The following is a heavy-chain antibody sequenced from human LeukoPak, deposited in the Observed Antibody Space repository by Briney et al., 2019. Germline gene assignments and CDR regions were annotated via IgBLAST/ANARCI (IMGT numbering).Heavy chain of an antibody. D-gene: IGHD1-26*01. CDR1: GGSISSYY. Sequence: ETLSLTCTVSGGSISSYYWSWIRQPPGKGLEWVSSISGSGGSTYYADSVKGRFTISRDNSKNTLYLQMNSLRAEDTAVYYCAKVWMGATSNGDYWGQGTLVTVSS. J-gene: IGHJ4*02. V-gene: IGHV3-23*01. CDR3: AKVWMGATSNGDY. CDR2: ISGSGGST.